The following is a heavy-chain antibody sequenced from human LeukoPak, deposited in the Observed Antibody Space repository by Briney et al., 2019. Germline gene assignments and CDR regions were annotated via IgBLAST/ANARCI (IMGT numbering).Heavy chain of an antibody. CDR2: IYYSGST. CDR3: ARDRSYYYDSSGYYDAFDI. CDR1: SGSISSYY. V-gene: IGHV4-59*01. J-gene: IGHJ3*02. D-gene: IGHD3-22*01. Sequence: SETLSLTCTVSSGSISSYYWSWIRQPPGKGLEWIGYIYYSGSTNYNPSLKSRVTISVDTSKNQFSLKLSSVTAADTAVYYCARDRSYYYDSSGYYDAFDIWGQGTMVTVSS.